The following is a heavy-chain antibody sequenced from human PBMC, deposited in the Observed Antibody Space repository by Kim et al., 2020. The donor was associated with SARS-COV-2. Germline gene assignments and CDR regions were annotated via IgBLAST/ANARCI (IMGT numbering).Heavy chain of an antibody. J-gene: IGHJ6*02. V-gene: IGHV1-69*04. CDR3: ARDPGPPHYGMDV. Sequence: YDQKFQGRVTITADKSTSTAYMELSSLRSEDTAVYYCARDPGPPHYGMDVWGQGTTVTVSS. D-gene: IGHD2-8*02.